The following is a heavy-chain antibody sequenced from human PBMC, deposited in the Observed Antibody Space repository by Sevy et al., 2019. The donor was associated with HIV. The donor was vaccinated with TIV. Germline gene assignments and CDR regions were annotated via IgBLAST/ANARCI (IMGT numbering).Heavy chain of an antibody. D-gene: IGHD2-2*03. J-gene: IGHJ6*02. CDR3: ARALGYCISTSCYASELRYYYGMDV. Sequence: SETLSLTCTVSGGSISSGGYYWSWIRQHPGKGLEWIGYIYYSGSTYYNPSLKSRVTISVDTSKNQFSLRLSSVTAADRAGDYCARALGYCISTSCYASELRYYYGMDVWGQGTTVTVSS. CDR1: GGSISSGGYY. V-gene: IGHV4-31*03. CDR2: IYYSGST.